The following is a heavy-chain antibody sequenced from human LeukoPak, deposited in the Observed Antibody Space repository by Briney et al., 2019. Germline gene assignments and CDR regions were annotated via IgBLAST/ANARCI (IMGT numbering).Heavy chain of an antibody. CDR2: ISGSGGST. D-gene: IGHD3-10*01. CDR1: GFTFSSYA. Sequence: GGSLRLSCAASGFTFSSYAMSWVRQAPGKGLEWVSAISGSGGSTYYADSVKGRFTISRDNSKNTLYLQMNSLRAEDTAVYYCAKDQLGMIYPTYYCDYWGQGTLVTISS. J-gene: IGHJ4*02. CDR3: AKDQLGMIYPTYYCDY. V-gene: IGHV3-23*01.